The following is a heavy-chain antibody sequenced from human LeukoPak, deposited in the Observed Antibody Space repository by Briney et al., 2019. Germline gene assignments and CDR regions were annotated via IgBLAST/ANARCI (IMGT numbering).Heavy chain of an antibody. D-gene: IGHD5-24*01. V-gene: IGHV4-4*02. CDR3: ARLSVEMATYTIFDY. CDR1: GGSISSSNW. J-gene: IGHJ4*02. Sequence: SETLSLTCAVSGGSISSSNWWCWVRQPPGKGLEWFGEIYHSGSTNYNPSLKSRVTISVDKSKNQFSLKLSSVTAADTAVYYCARLSVEMATYTIFDYWGQGTLVTVSS. CDR2: IYHSGST.